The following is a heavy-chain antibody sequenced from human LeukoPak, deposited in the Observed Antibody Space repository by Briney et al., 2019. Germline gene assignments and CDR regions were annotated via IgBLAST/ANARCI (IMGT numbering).Heavy chain of an antibody. J-gene: IGHJ4*02. D-gene: IGHD3-9*01. Sequence: GASVKVSCKASGYTFTSYDINWVRQATGQGLEWMGWMNPNSGNTGYAQKFQGRVTMTRNTSVSTAYMELSSLRSEDTAVYYCARPRYFDWFGTDYWGQGTLVTVSS. CDR1: GYTFTSYD. CDR3: ARPRYFDWFGTDY. CDR2: MNPNSGNT. V-gene: IGHV1-8*01.